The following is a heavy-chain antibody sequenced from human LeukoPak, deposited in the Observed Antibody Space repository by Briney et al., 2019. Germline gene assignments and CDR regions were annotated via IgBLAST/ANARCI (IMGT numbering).Heavy chain of an antibody. CDR2: IKQDGSEK. CDR3: ARGSRPNYFDTMNI. J-gene: IGHJ3*02. Sequence: GGSLRLSCAASGFTFSSYWTSRVRQAPGKGLEWVANIKQDGSEKYNVDSVKGRFTISRDNAKNSLYLQMNSLTTEDTAVYCCARGSRPNYFDTMNIWGQGTMVTVSS. D-gene: IGHD3-22*01. CDR1: GFTFSSYW. V-gene: IGHV3-7*01.